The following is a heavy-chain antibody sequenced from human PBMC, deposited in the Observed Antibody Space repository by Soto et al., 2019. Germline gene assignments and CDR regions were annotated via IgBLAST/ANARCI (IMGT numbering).Heavy chain of an antibody. CDR1: GGSFSGYY. J-gene: IGHJ4*02. CDR3: VRYCSTTKCPFDY. D-gene: IGHD2-2*01. V-gene: IGHV4-34*01. CDR2: IDHSGST. Sequence: SETLSLTCAVYGGSFSGYYWSWIRQPPGKGLERIGEIDHSGSTNYNPSLKSRVTLSVDTSKNQFSLNLSSVTAADTAVYYCVRYCSTTKCPFDYWGQGTLVTVSS.